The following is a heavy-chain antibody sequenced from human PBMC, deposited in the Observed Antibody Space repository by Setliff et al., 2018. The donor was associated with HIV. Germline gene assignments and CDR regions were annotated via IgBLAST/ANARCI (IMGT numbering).Heavy chain of an antibody. CDR3: ARDGRTKGVYSHWHFDL. CDR2: IYYSGTT. V-gene: IGHV4-59*11. D-gene: IGHD2-8*01. CDR1: GVSITSHY. Sequence: SETLSLTCTVSGVSITSHYWSWIRQPPGTGLEWIGYIYYSGTTNNNPSLKSRVTISVDMSKNQFSLRLSSVTAADTAVYYCARDGRTKGVYSHWHFDLWGRGTLVTVSS. J-gene: IGHJ2*01.